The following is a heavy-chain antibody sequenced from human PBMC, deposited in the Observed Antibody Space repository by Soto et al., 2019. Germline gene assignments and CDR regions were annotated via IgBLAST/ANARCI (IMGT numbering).Heavy chain of an antibody. D-gene: IGHD4-17*01. Sequence: QVQLVQSGAEVKKPGSSVKVSCKASGGTFSSYAISWVRQAPGQGLECMGGITPLCGTANYAEKFQGRVTITEDESTSPAYMELSSLRSEETAVYYCVKVSSTGIDYGDYNPCWYFDLWGRGTLVTVSS. CDR3: VKVSSTGIDYGDYNPCWYFDL. J-gene: IGHJ2*01. CDR2: ITPLCGTA. CDR1: GGTFSSYA. V-gene: IGHV1-69*01.